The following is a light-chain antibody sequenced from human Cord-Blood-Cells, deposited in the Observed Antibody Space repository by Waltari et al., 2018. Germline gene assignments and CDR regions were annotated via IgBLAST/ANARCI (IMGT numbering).Light chain of an antibody. Sequence: DIVMTQSPLSLPVTHGEPASITCRSTQSLLHSNGYNYLDWYLQKPGQSPQLLIYLGSNRASGVPDRFSCSGSGTDFTLKISRVEAEDVGVYYCMQALQTRYSFGQGTKLEIK. CDR2: LGS. V-gene: IGKV2-28*01. J-gene: IGKJ2*03. CDR3: MQALQTRYS. CDR1: QSLLHSNGYNY.